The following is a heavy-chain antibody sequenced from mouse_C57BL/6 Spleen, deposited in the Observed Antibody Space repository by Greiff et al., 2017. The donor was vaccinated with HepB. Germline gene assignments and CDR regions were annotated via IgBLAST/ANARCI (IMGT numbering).Heavy chain of an antibody. CDR3: ARSRDYGSSQAWFAY. D-gene: IGHD1-1*01. Sequence: EVQLQESGPVLVKPGASVKMSCKASGYTFTDYYMNWVKQSHGKSLEWIGVINPYNGGTSYNQKFKGKATLTVDKSSSTAYMELNSLTSEDSAVYYCARSRDYGSSQAWFAYWGQGTLVTVSA. V-gene: IGHV1-19*01. J-gene: IGHJ3*01. CDR2: INPYNGGT. CDR1: GYTFTDYY.